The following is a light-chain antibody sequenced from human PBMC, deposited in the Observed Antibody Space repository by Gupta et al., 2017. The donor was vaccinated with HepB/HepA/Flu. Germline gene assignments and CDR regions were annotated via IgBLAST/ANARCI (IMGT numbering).Light chain of an antibody. CDR2: AAS. V-gene: IGKV1-39*01. CDR1: QNIGIY. J-gene: IGKJ1*01. CDR3: QQGDVYPKT. Sequence: DIDMTQSPPPLSASIGDRFTITCRASQNIGIYLTWYQQKPGKAPNLLIYAASSLQSGVPSRFSGSGSGTDFTLVINRLQPDDLATYYCQQGDVYPKTFGQGTKVEV.